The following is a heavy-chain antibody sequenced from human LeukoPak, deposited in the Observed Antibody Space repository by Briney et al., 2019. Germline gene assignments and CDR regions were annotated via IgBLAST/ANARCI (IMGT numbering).Heavy chain of an antibody. J-gene: IGHJ5*02. D-gene: IGHD5-18*01. Sequence: SVTVSCKASGGTFSSYAISWVRQAPGQGLEWMGGIISLFGKANYAQKFQGRVTITADESTSTAYMELSSLRSEDTAVYYCARVGYSYGYWFDPWGQGTLVTVSS. V-gene: IGHV1-69*13. CDR2: IISLFGKA. CDR3: ARVGYSYGYWFDP. CDR1: GGTFSSYA.